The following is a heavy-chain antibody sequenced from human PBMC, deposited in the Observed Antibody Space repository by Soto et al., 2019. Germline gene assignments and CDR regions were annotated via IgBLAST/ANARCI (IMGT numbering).Heavy chain of an antibody. CDR2: ISWNSGSI. Sequence: GGSLRLSCAASGFTFDDYAMHWVRQAPGKGLEWVSGISWNSGSIGYADSVKGRFTISRDNAKNSLYLQMNSLRAEDTALYYCAKDIEYSSSFGAFDIWGQGTMVTVSS. CDR1: GFTFDDYA. CDR3: AKDIEYSSSFGAFDI. J-gene: IGHJ3*02. D-gene: IGHD6-6*01. V-gene: IGHV3-9*01.